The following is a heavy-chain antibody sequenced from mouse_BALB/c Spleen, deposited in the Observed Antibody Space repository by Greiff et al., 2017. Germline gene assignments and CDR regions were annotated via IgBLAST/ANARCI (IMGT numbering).Heavy chain of an antibody. CDR3: ARCPYGYDGAWFAY. Sequence: EVQLQQSGPSLVKPSQTLSLTCSVTGDSITSGYWNWIRKFPGNKLEYMGYISYSGSTYYNPSLKSRISITRDTSKNQYYLQLNSVTTEDTATYYCARCPYGYDGAWFAYWGQGTLVTVSA. CDR1: GDSITSGY. V-gene: IGHV3-8*02. J-gene: IGHJ3*01. D-gene: IGHD2-2*01. CDR2: ISYSGST.